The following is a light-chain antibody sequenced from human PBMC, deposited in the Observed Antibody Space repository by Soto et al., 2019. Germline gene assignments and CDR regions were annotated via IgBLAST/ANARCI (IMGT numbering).Light chain of an antibody. CDR2: GAS. CDR1: QSVSSSY. J-gene: IGKJ2*01. V-gene: IGKV3-20*01. CDR3: QQYGSSGYT. Sequence: EIVLTQSPGTLSLSPGERATLSCRASQSVSSSYLAWYQQKPGQAPGLLIYGASSRATGIPDRFSGSGSGTDFTLTINRLEPEDFAVYYCQQYGSSGYTFGQGTKLEIK.